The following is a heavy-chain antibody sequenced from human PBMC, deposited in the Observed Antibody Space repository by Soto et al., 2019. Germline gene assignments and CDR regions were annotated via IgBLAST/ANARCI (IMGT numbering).Heavy chain of an antibody. Sequence: PSETLSLTGAVSVGSFSGYYWSWIRQPPGKGLEWIGEINHSGSTNYNPSLKSRVTISVDTSKNQFSLKLSSVTAADTAVYYCARGLGRYYDILTGYYRSKGACWFDPWGQGTLVTVSS. J-gene: IGHJ5*02. D-gene: IGHD3-9*01. CDR3: ARGLGRYYDILTGYYRSKGACWFDP. CDR2: INHSGST. CDR1: VGSFSGYY. V-gene: IGHV4-34*01.